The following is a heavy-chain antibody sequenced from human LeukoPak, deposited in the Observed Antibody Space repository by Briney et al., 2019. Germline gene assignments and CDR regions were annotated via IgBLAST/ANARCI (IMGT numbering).Heavy chain of an antibody. CDR2: IYYSGST. J-gene: IGHJ4*02. Sequence: SQTLSLTCTVSGGSISSYYWSWIRQPPGKGLEWIGYIYYSGSTNYNPSLKSRVTISVDTSKNQFSLKLSSVTAADTAVYYCARDRRDSSGYYYTARRAYYFDYWGQGTLVTVSS. V-gene: IGHV4-59*01. D-gene: IGHD3-22*01. CDR1: GGSISSYY. CDR3: ARDRRDSSGYYYTARRAYYFDY.